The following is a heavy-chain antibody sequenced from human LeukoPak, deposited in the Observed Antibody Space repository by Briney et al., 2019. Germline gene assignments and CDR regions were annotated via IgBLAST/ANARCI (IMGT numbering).Heavy chain of an antibody. D-gene: IGHD3-10*01. Sequence: GGSLRLSCVASGFTFNNYAMSWVRQAPGKGLEWVSTISGSGGSTFYADSVKGRFIISRDNSKNTLYLQMNSLRAEDTAVYYCARGYYYGSGSYLAPNAFDIWGQGTMVTVSS. J-gene: IGHJ3*02. CDR3: ARGYYYGSGSYLAPNAFDI. CDR2: ISGSGGST. V-gene: IGHV3-23*01. CDR1: GFTFNNYA.